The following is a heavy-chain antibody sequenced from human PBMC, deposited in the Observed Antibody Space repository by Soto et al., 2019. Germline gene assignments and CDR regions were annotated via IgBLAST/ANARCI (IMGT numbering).Heavy chain of an antibody. Sequence: QVQLVQSGAEVKKPGSSVKVSCKASGGTFSSYAISWVRQAPGQGLEWMGGIIPIFGTANYAQKFQGRVTITADDSTSTAYMELSSLRSEDMAVYYCASRAGMVTAMRGGMDVWGQGTTVTVSS. J-gene: IGHJ6*02. CDR3: ASRAGMVTAMRGGMDV. CDR1: GGTFSSYA. CDR2: IIPIFGTA. V-gene: IGHV1-69*01. D-gene: IGHD2-21*02.